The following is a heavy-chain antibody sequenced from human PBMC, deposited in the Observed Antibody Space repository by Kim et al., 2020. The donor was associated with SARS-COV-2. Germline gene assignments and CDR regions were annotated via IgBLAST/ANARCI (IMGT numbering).Heavy chain of an antibody. CDR3: ARGLAAAGTIGWFDP. CDR2: INVGNGNT. D-gene: IGHD6-13*01. J-gene: IGHJ5*02. V-gene: IGHV1-3*01. CDR1: GYTFTNYA. Sequence: ASVKVSCKASGYTFTNYAMHWVRQAPGQRLEWMGWINVGNGNTKYSQKFQGRVTITRDTSASTAYMELSSLRSEDTAVYYCARGLAAAGTIGWFDPWGQGTLVTVSS.